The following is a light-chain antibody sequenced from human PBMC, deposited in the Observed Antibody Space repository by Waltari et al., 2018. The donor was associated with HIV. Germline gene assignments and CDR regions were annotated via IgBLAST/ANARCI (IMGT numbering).Light chain of an antibody. CDR2: PTT. CDR1: SPNIGTNP. Sequence: QSVLTQPPSASGTPGQRVTISRSGASPNIGTNPVFCYQHLPGTAPKVLIYPTTQRPSGVPCRFSGSKSGTSAYLAISGLQSEDEADYYCAAWDDSLNGHLVFGGGTKLTVL. V-gene: IGLV1-44*01. J-gene: IGLJ2*01. CDR3: AAWDDSLNGHLV.